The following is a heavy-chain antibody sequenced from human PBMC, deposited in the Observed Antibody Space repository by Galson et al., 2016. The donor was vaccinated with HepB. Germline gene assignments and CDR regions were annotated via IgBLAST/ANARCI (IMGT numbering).Heavy chain of an antibody. J-gene: IGHJ4*02. D-gene: IGHD3-16*01. Sequence: SLRLSCAASGFSVNNNYMTWVRQAPGKGLEWVSVIYGGGTTYFADSVKGRFTMSRDTSKNTLYLQMNSLRAEDTAVYYCASHGGSPSCLLGATEGLDYWGLGTLVTVSS. V-gene: IGHV3-53*01. CDR1: GFSVNNNY. CDR3: ASHGGSPSCLLGATEGLDY. CDR2: IYGGGTT.